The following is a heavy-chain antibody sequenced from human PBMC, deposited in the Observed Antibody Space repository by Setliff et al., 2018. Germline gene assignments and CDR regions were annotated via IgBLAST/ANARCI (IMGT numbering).Heavy chain of an antibody. CDR3: AREGVDTRSSTDYRYYMDL. V-gene: IGHV1-69*05. J-gene: IGHJ6*03. Sequence: SVKVSCKASGGTFSSYGISWVRQAPGQGLEWLGGTTPNFGTTNYAQEFQGRVTIITDESTSTAYMELSSLRFEDTAVYYCAREGVDTRSSTDYRYYMDLWGKGTTVTVS. CDR1: GGTFSSYG. D-gene: IGHD5-18*01. CDR2: TTPNFGTT.